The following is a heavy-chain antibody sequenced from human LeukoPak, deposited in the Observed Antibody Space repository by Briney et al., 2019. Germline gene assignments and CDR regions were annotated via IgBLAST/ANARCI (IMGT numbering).Heavy chain of an antibody. J-gene: IGHJ4*02. V-gene: IGHV3-48*02. CDR2: ISSGSSTI. CDR3: ARGDFAN. D-gene: IGHD3-3*01. CDR1: GFTFSGYS. Sequence: GGSLRLSCAVSGFTFSGYSMNWVRQAQGQWLEWLSYISSGSSTIYYADSVKGRFTISRDNAKNSLFLQMNSLRDDDTAAYYGARGDFANWGQGTLVTVSS.